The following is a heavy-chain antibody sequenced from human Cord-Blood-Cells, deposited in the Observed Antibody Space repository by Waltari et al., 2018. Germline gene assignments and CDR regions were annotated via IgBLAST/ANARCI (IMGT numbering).Heavy chain of an antibody. J-gene: IGHJ3*02. CDR2: INHSVST. CDR3: ATRYSGSYYAFDI. CDR1: GGSFSGYY. D-gene: IGHD1-26*01. V-gene: IGHV4-34*01. Sequence: QVQLQQWGAGLLKPSETLSLTCAVDGGSFSGYYWSWICQPPGKGLAWIGEINHSVSTNYNPSLKSRVTISVDTSKTQFSLELSSVTAADTAVYYCATRYSGSYYAFDIWGQGTMVTVSS.